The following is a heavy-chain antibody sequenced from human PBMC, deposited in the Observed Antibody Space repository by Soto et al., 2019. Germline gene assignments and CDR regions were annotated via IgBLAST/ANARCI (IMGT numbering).Heavy chain of an antibody. Sequence: QVQLVQSGAEVKKPGASVKVSCKASGYTFTSYGISWVRQAPGQGLEWMGWISAYNGNTNYAQKLQGRVTMTTATSTSTAYMELRSLGSDDTAVYYCARGQYYDFWSGYYDWFDPWGQGTLVTVSS. J-gene: IGHJ5*02. CDR2: ISAYNGNT. CDR3: ARGQYYDFWSGYYDWFDP. CDR1: GYTFTSYG. D-gene: IGHD3-3*01. V-gene: IGHV1-18*01.